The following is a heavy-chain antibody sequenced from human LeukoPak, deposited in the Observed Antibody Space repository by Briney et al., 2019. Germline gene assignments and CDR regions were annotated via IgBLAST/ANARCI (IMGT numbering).Heavy chain of an antibody. J-gene: IGHJ4*02. D-gene: IGHD3-22*01. CDR1: GGSISSNY. CDR3: ARTPPHYYDSDVPFDY. V-gene: IGHV4-59*01. CDR2: FYHSGST. Sequence: SETLSLTCTVSGGSISSNYWSWIRQPPGKGLEWIGYFYHSGSTNYNPSLKSRVTISVDTSKNQFSLMLSSVTAADTAVYYCARTPPHYYDSDVPFDYWGQGTLVTVSS.